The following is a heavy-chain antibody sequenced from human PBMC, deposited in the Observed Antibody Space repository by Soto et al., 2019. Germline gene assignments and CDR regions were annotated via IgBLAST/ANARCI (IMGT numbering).Heavy chain of an antibody. V-gene: IGHV1-69*01. CDR1: GGTFSSYA. J-gene: IGHJ6*02. Sequence: QVQLVQSGAEVKKPGSSVKVSCKASGGTFSSYAISWVRQAPGQGLEWMGGIIPIFGTANYAQKFQGRVTITADESTSTAYMGLSSLRSEDTAVYYCAELWFGESDYGMDVWGQGTTVTVSS. CDR3: AELWFGESDYGMDV. CDR2: IIPIFGTA. D-gene: IGHD3-10*01.